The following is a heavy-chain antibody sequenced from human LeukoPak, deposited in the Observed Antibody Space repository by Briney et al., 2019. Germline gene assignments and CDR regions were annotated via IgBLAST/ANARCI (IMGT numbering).Heavy chain of an antibody. Sequence: GGSLRLSCAASGFTFSDYYMSWIRQAPGKGREWVSYISSSGSTIYYADSVKGRFTISRDNAKNSLYLQMNSLRAEDTAVYYCASPLTMSNWFDPWGQGTLVTVSS. D-gene: IGHD3-22*01. J-gene: IGHJ5*02. CDR1: GFTFSDYY. CDR2: ISSSGSTI. CDR3: ASPLTMSNWFDP. V-gene: IGHV3-11*01.